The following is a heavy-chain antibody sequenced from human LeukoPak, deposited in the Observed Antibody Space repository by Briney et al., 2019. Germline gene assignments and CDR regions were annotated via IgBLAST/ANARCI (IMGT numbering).Heavy chain of an antibody. V-gene: IGHV1-18*04. J-gene: IGHJ4*02. CDR1: GYTLTSYG. Sequence: ASVTVSCKASGYTLTSYGISWVRQAPGQGLEWMGWISAYNGNTNYAQKLQGRVTMTTDTSTSTAYMELRSLRSDDTAVYYCARGVGYYDILTGYYRESYSDYWGQGTLVTVSS. D-gene: IGHD3-9*01. CDR3: ARGVGYYDILTGYYRESYSDY. CDR2: ISAYNGNT.